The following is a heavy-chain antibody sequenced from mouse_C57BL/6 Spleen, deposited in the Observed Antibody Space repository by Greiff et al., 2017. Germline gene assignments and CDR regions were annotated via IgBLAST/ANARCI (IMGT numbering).Heavy chain of an antibody. CDR1: GYTFTSYW. CDR3: ARDPKNYDYDWYFDV. J-gene: IGHJ1*03. CDR2: IDPNSGGT. Sequence: QVQLQQPGAELVKPGASVKLSCKASGYTFTSYWMHWVKQRPGRGLEWIGRIDPNSGGTKYNEKFKSKATLTVDTPSSTAYMQLSSLTSEDSAVYYCARDPKNYDYDWYFDVWGTGTTVTVAS. D-gene: IGHD2-4*01. V-gene: IGHV1-72*01.